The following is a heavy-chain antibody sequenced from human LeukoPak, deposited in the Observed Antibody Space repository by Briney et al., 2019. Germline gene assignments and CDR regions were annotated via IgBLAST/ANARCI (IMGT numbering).Heavy chain of an antibody. CDR3: ARKYSSGWKLSVFQH. CDR1: GYTFTSYD. Sequence: ASVKVSCKXSGYTFTSYDINWVRQATGQGLEWMGRMNPNSGNTGYSQKFQGRVTMTRNTSISTAYMELSSLRSEDTAVYYCARKYSSGWKLSVFQHWGQGTLVTVSS. V-gene: IGHV1-8*01. D-gene: IGHD6-19*01. CDR2: MNPNSGNT. J-gene: IGHJ1*01.